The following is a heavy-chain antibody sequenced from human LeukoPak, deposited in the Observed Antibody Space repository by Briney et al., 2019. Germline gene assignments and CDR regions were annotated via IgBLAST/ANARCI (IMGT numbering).Heavy chain of an antibody. V-gene: IGHV4-34*01. CDR2: INHSGST. CDR3: ARGRGYYDSSGYLLS. CDR1: GGSFSGYY. Sequence: SETLSLTCAVYGGSFSGYYRSWIRQPPGKGLEWIGEINHSGSTNYNPSLKSRVTISVDTSKNQFSLKLSSVTAADTAVYYCARGRGYYDSSGYLLSWGQGTLVTVSS. D-gene: IGHD3-22*01. J-gene: IGHJ4*02.